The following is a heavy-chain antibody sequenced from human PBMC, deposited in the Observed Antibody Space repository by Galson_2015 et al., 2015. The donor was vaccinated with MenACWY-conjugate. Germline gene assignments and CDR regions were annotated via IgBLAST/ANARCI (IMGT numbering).Heavy chain of an antibody. D-gene: IGHD2-21*02. J-gene: IGHJ3*01. V-gene: IGHV5-51*01. Sequence: QSGAEVKKPGESLPISCQGSGYILSTYWIAWVRQMPGKGLEWMGMIYPGDTYIRNNPSFEGQVTMSVDKSISTAYLRWSSLKASDTAMYYCTRRLTANYHDAFDFWGQGTMVTVSS. CDR3: TRRLTANYHDAFDF. CDR2: IYPGDTYI. CDR1: GYILSTYW.